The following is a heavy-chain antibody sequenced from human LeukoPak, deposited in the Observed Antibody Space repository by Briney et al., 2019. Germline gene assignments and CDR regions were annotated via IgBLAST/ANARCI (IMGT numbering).Heavy chain of an antibody. J-gene: IGHJ6*03. CDR1: GFTFSSYG. D-gene: IGHD6-13*01. Sequence: PGGSLRLSCAASGFTFSSYGMHWVRQAPGKGLEWVAVISYDGSNKYYADSVKGRFTISRDNSKNTLYLQMNSLRAEDTAVYYCAKDQYSRSWYGFFFDYYYMDVWGKGTTVTVSS. CDR2: ISYDGSNK. CDR3: AKDQYSRSWYGFFFDYYYMDV. V-gene: IGHV3-30*18.